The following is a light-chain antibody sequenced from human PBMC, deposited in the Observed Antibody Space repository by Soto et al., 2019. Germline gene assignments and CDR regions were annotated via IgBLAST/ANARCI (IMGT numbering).Light chain of an antibody. CDR3: QQRSNWPIT. J-gene: IGKJ5*01. Sequence: ETVLTQSPRSLSVSPGEGATLSCRASQSVSSSYLAWYQQKPGQAPRLLIYGASTRAAGIPARFSGSGSGTDFTLTISSLEPEDFAVYYCQQRSNWPITFGQGTRLEIK. V-gene: IGKV3D-20*02. CDR2: GAS. CDR1: QSVSSSY.